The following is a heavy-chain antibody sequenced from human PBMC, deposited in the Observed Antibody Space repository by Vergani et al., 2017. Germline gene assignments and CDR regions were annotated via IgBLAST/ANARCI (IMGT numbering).Heavy chain of an antibody. CDR2: IRSKAYGGTT. CDR3: TRDHDYGDYVWYFDL. D-gene: IGHD4-17*01. Sequence: EVQLVESGGGLVQPGRSLRLSCTASGFTFGDYAMSWFRQAPGKGLEWVGFIRSKAYGGTTEYAASVKGRFTISRDDSKSIAYLQMNSLKTEDTAVYYCTRDHDYGDYVWYFDLWGRGTLVTVSS. J-gene: IGHJ2*01. CDR1: GFTFGDYA. V-gene: IGHV3-49*03.